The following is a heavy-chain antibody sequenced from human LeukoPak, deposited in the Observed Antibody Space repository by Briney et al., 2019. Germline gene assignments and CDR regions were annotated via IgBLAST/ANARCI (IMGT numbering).Heavy chain of an antibody. Sequence: GGSLRLPCAASGFTFSSYAMSWVRQAPGKGLEWVSAISGSGGSTYYADSVKGRFTISRDNSKNTLYLQMNSLRAEDTAVYYCAKDISSAYYFDDYWGQGTLVTVSS. J-gene: IGHJ4*02. V-gene: IGHV3-23*01. CDR3: AKDISSAYYFDDY. D-gene: IGHD3-22*01. CDR1: GFTFSSYA. CDR2: ISGSGGST.